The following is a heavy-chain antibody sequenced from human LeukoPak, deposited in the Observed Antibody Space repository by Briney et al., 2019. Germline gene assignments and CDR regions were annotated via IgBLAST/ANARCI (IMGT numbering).Heavy chain of an antibody. D-gene: IGHD2-2*01. J-gene: IGHJ3*02. CDR3: ARRHSSTYTFDI. CDR2: ISSSGSTI. CDR1: GFTFSDYY. V-gene: IGHV3-11*01. Sequence: GGSLRLSCAASGFTFSDYYMSWIRQAPGKGLEWVSYISSSGSTIYYADSVKGQFTISRDNAKNSLYLQMNNLRAEDTAVYYCARRHSSTYTFDIWGQGTMVTVSS.